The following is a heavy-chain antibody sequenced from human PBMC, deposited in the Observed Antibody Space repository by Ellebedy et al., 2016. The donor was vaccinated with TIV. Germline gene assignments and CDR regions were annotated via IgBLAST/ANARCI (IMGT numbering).Heavy chain of an antibody. V-gene: IGHV3-23*01. CDR2: IGSGYDT. CDR1: GFTFSNNA. D-gene: IGHD3-10*01. J-gene: IGHJ4*02. Sequence: GGSLRLSCVASGFTFSNNAMNWVRQAPGKGLEWVSTIGSGYDTYYAESVKGRFTISRDNSKNTLSLQMNSPRAEDTALYFCAKNVPGKYYDYWGQGTLVTVSS. CDR3: AKNVPGKYYDY.